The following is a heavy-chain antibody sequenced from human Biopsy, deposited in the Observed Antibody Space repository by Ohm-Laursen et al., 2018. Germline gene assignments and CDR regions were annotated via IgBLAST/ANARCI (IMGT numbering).Heavy chain of an antibody. V-gene: IGHV4-39*01. CDR1: GGSVSSNTNY. Sequence: TLSLTCTVSGGSVSSNTNYWAWIRQPPGKGLEWIGSIFYSGIIYYNPSLKSRVSISVDTSKNQFSLNPNSVTAADTAVYYCARHPTGFWFDPWGQGTLVIVSS. CDR3: ARHPTGFWFDP. CDR2: IFYSGII. J-gene: IGHJ5*02.